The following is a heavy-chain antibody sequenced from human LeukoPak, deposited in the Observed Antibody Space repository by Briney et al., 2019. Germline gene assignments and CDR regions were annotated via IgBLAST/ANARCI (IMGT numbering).Heavy chain of an antibody. CDR1: GFTFTSYA. D-gene: IGHD4-23*01. CDR2: ISYDGRVQ. Sequence: GGSLRLSCAASGFTFTSYAMQWVRQAPGKGLEWVAVISYDGRVQYSADSVKGRFTISRDNPKNTPYLQMSSLRAEDTAVYYCARESGDDYGGNSGFDYWGQGTPVTVSS. V-gene: IGHV3-30*07. J-gene: IGHJ4*02. CDR3: ARESGDDYGGNSGFDY.